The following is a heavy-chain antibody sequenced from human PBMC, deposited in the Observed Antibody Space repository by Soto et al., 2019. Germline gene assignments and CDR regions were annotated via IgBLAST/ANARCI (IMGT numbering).Heavy chain of an antibody. D-gene: IGHD5-18*01. CDR2: IDPSDSQT. J-gene: IGHJ4*02. CDR3: ARKIYADDTGPNFQYYFDS. CDR1: GYSCAGYW. Sequence: GESLKSSCKGSGYSCAGYWIAWVRQKPGHGLEWMGRIDPSDSQTYYSPSFRGHVPISGTKSITTVFLQWSSLRASDTAISYCARKIYADDTGPNFQYYFDSWGQGTPVTVSS. V-gene: IGHV5-10-1*01.